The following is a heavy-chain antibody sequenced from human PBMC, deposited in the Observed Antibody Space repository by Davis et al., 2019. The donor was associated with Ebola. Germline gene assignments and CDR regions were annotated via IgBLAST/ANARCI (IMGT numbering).Heavy chain of an antibody. Sequence: SVKVSCKASGGTFSSYAISWVRQAPGQGLEWMGGIIPIFGTAHYAQKFQGRVTITADESTSTAYMELRSLRSDDTAVYFCATEDIIMVRGVTYYYGMDVWGKGTTVTVSS. J-gene: IGHJ6*04. CDR2: IIPIFGTA. CDR1: GGTFSSYA. D-gene: IGHD3-10*01. CDR3: ATEDIIMVRGVTYYYGMDV. V-gene: IGHV1-69*13.